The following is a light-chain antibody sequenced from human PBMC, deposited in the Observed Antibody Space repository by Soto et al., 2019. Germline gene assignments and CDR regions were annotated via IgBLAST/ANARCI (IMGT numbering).Light chain of an antibody. Sequence: QSVLTQPPSVSGAPGQRVAISCTGSSSNIGAEYDVHWYQQLPGTAPKRLIYGDNNRPSGVPDRFSGSKSGNTASLTISGLQAEDEADYYCSSYTSSIPLEGVFGTGTKVTVL. CDR2: GDN. CDR3: SSYTSSIPLEGV. CDR1: SSNIGAEYD. V-gene: IGLV1-40*01. J-gene: IGLJ1*01.